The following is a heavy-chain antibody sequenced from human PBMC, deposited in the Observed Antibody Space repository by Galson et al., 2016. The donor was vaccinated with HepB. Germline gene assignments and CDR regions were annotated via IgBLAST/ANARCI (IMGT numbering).Heavy chain of an antibody. D-gene: IGHD3-3*01. CDR3: ARGYAFWRRDYFDY. CDR2: IYSSGST. CDR1: GDSISNSDYF. V-gene: IGHV4-39*07. J-gene: IGHJ4*02. Sequence: SETLSLTCTVSGDSISNSDYFWGWIRQPPGKGLEWIGKIYSSGSTYYNPSLMSRVTISVDKSKNQFSLKVTSVTAADTAVDYFARGYAFWRRDYFDYWGQGTLVTVSS.